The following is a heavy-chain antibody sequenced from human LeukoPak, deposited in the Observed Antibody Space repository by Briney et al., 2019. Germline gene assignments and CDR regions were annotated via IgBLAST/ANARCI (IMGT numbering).Heavy chain of an antibody. V-gene: IGHV4-34*01. D-gene: IGHD3-3*01. Sequence: SETLSLTCAVSGGSFSGYYWSWIRQPPGKGLEWIGEINHSGSTNYNPSLKSRVTISVDTSKNQFSLKLSSVTAADTAVYYCARLRWSGYGYWGQGTLVTVSS. CDR1: GGSFSGYY. J-gene: IGHJ4*02. CDR2: INHSGST. CDR3: ARLRWSGYGY.